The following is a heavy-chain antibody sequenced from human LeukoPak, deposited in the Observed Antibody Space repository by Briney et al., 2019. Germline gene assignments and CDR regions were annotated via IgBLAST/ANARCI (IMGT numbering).Heavy chain of an antibody. J-gene: IGHJ6*03. CDR3: AREVDYSNPDYYYYYMDV. V-gene: IGHV3-7*01. D-gene: IGHD4-11*01. Sequence: PGGSLRLSCTASGFTFSNHWMSWVRQAPGKGLEGVANIKEDGSEKYYVDSVKGRFTISRDNAKNSLYLQMNSLRAEDTAVYYCAREVDYSNPDYYYYYMDVWGKGTTVTVSS. CDR1: GFTFSNHW. CDR2: IKEDGSEK.